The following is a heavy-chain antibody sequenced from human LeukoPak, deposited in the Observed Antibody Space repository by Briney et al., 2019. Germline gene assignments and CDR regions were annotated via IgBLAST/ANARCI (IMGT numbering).Heavy chain of an antibody. D-gene: IGHD3-22*01. CDR1: GFTFSSYS. V-gene: IGHV3-21*01. J-gene: IGHJ3*02. CDR3: ANTGYYYDSSGHEGNDAFDI. CDR2: ISSSSSYI. Sequence: GGSLRLSCAASGFTFSSYSMNWVRQAPGKGLEWVSSISSSSSYIYYSDSVKGRFTISRDNSKNTLYLQMNSLRAEDTAVYYCANTGYYYDSSGHEGNDAFDIWGQGTMVTVSS.